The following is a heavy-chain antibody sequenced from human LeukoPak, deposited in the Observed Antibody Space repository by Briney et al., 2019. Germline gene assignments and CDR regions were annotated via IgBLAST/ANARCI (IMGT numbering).Heavy chain of an antibody. V-gene: IGHV3-49*04. D-gene: IGHD3-22*01. Sequence: GGSLRLSCTASGFAFGDYAMSWVRQAPGKGLEWVGFIRSKAYGGTTEYAASVKGRFTISRDDSKSIAYLQMNSLKTEDTAVYYCTRDFSGYYYFDYWGQGTLVTVSS. CDR3: TRDFSGYYYFDY. CDR1: GFAFGDYA. J-gene: IGHJ4*02. CDR2: IRSKAYGGTT.